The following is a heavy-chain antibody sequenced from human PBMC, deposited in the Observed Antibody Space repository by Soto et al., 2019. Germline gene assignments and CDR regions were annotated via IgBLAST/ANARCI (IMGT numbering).Heavy chain of an antibody. D-gene: IGHD1-26*01. CDR1: SFSFSSSG. J-gene: IGHJ4*02. CDR2: IWDDGGNK. CDR3: ARSSGSYFAAFYDT. Sequence: QAQLEESGGGVVQPGTSLRLSCSASSFSFSSSGMHWVRQPPGKGLEWVAAIWDDGGNKYYADSVRGRFTISRDNSKNTLFLQMNSLRAEDTALYDCARSSGSYFAAFYDTWGQGTLVSVSS. V-gene: IGHV3-33*01.